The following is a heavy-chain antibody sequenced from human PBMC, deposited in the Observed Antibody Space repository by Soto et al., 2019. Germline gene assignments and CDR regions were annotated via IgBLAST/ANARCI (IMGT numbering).Heavy chain of an antibody. CDR3: ARSWTAYCTRIKCVYYLGMDV. CDR1: GGTFSSYV. J-gene: IGHJ6*02. CDR2: IIPIFGAT. V-gene: IGHV1-69*01. Sequence: QVQLLQSGAEVKKPGSSVKVSCKASGGTFSSYVITWVRQAPGHGLEWMGGIIPIFGATNYAQQFQGRVTITADETTTTHYRERSSMKTKNTAVYYCARSWTAYCTRIKCVYYLGMDVWGQGTTVTVS. D-gene: IGHD2-8*01.